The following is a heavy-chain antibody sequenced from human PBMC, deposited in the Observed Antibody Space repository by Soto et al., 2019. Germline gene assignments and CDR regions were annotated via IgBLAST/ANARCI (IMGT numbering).Heavy chain of an antibody. D-gene: IGHD6-13*01. CDR3: ARILPIEAAGAPGWLDP. CDR2: IKQDGGQR. Sequence: EVQLVESGGGWVQPVWSLRLSSAASGFTFSNYWMSWVRQAPGKGLEWVANIKQDGGQRYYVDSVKGRFTITRDNAENTLQLEMTGLRAEDTAVSSCARILPIEAAGAPGWLDPWGQGTLVTVS. J-gene: IGHJ5*02. CDR1: GFTFSNYW. V-gene: IGHV3-7*03.